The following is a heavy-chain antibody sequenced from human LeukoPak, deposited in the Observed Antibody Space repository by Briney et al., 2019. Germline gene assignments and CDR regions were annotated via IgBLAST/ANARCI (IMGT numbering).Heavy chain of an antibody. CDR3: ARAQGGIAAHIYYFDY. CDR2: INPNSGGT. J-gene: IGHJ4*02. CDR1: GYTFTGYY. V-gene: IGHV1-2*02. Sequence: ASVKVSFKASGYTFTGYYMHWVRQAPGQGLEWMGWINPNSGGTNYAQKFQGRVTMTRDTSISTAYMELSRLRSDDTAVYYCARAQGGIAAHIYYFDYWGQGTLVTVSS. D-gene: IGHD6-13*01.